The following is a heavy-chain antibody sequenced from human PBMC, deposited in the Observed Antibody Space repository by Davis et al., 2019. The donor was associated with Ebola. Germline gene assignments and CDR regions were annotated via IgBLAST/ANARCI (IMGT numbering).Heavy chain of an antibody. J-gene: IGHJ6*04. CDR1: GISFSNYG. V-gene: IGHV3-30*03. D-gene: IGHD3-3*01. CDR2: ISPDGSDK. Sequence: GESLKISCAASGISFSNYGMFWVRQAPGKVMEWVAVISPDGSDKNYADSVKGRFTISRDNSKNTLYLQMNSLRAEDTAVYYCARSGLSFGVVKYHYGMDAWGKGTTVTVSS. CDR3: ARSGLSFGVVKYHYGMDA.